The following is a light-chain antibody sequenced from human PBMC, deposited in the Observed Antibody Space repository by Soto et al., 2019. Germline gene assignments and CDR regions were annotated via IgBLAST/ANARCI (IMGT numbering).Light chain of an antibody. CDR2: GAS. V-gene: IGKV3-15*01. Sequence: EIVMTQSPATLSASPGERATLSCRASQSVSSNLAWYQQQPGQAPRLLIYGASTRATGIPTRFGGGWSGTEVTLTISLLQSEHFAVYYCQQYNYWWTFGQGTKVEIK. CDR1: QSVSSN. CDR3: QQYNYWWT. J-gene: IGKJ1*01.